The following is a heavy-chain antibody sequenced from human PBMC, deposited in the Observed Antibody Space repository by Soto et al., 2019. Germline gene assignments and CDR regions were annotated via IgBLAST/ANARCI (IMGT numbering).Heavy chain of an antibody. D-gene: IGHD2-21*02. Sequence: QVQLVQSGAEVKKPGASVKVSCKASGYTFTSYDINWVRQATGQGLEWMGWMNPNSGNTGYAQKFQGRVTMARNTSISTAYMELSSLRSEDTAVYYCASGILLKSNDAFDIWGQGTMVTVSS. CDR3: ASGILLKSNDAFDI. CDR2: MNPNSGNT. V-gene: IGHV1-8*01. CDR1: GYTFTSYD. J-gene: IGHJ3*02.